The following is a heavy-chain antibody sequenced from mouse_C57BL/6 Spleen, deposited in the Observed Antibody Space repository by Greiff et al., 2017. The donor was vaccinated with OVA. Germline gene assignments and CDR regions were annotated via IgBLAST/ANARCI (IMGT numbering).Heavy chain of an antibody. CDR2: ISSGGSYT. CDR1: GFTFSSYG. Sequence: EVQWVESGGDLVKPGGSLKLSCAASGFTFSSYGMSWVRQTPDKRLEWVATISSGGSYTYYPDSVKGRFTISRDNAKNTLYLQMSSLKSEDTAMYYCARHEGPYYAMDYWGQGTSVTVSS. V-gene: IGHV5-6*01. CDR3: ARHEGPYYAMDY. J-gene: IGHJ4*01.